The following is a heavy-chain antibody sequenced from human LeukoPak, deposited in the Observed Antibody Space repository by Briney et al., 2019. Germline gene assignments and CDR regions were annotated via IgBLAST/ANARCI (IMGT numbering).Heavy chain of an antibody. J-gene: IGHJ4*02. D-gene: IGHD3-22*01. CDR3: ARSLDSSGYYCDY. Sequence: SVKVSCKASGGTFSSCAISWVRQAPGQGLGWMGGIIPIFGTANYAQKFQGRVTITTDESTSTAYMELSSLRSEDTAVYYCARSLDSSGYYCDYWGQGTLVTVSS. V-gene: IGHV1-69*05. CDR2: IIPIFGTA. CDR1: GGTFSSCA.